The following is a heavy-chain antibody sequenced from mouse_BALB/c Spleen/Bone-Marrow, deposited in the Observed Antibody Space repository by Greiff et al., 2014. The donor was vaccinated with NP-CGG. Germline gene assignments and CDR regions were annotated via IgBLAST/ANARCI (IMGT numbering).Heavy chain of an antibody. Sequence: EVKLVESGPELVKPGASVKISCKASGYTFTDYKMHWVKLRHGKSLEWIGYIYPYNGVTGYNQKFKSKATLTVDNSSSTAYMDLRSLTSEDSAVYYCAGKAYSDYDYALDFGGQGTSVPVSS. D-gene: IGHD2-4*01. CDR3: AGKAYSDYDYALDF. CDR2: IYPYNGVT. J-gene: IGHJ4*01. V-gene: IGHV1S29*02. CDR1: GYTFTDYK.